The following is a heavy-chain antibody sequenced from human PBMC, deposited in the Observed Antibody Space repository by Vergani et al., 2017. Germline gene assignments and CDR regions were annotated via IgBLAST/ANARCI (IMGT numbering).Heavy chain of an antibody. CDR3: ARASLKSSSWWDALEI. CDR2: ISSSSSYI. D-gene: IGHD6-13*01. CDR1: GFTFSSYS. J-gene: IGHJ3*02. Sequence: EVQLVESGGGLVKPGGSLRLSCAASGFTFSSYSMNWVRQAPGKGLEWVSSISSSSSYIYYADSVKGRFTISRDNAKNSLYLQMNSLRAEDTAVYYCARASLKSSSWWDALEIWGQGTMVTVSS. V-gene: IGHV3-21*01.